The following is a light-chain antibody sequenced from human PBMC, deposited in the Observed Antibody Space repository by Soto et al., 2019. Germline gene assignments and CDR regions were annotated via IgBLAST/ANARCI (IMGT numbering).Light chain of an antibody. Sequence: DIQMTQSPSSVSASVGDRVTITCRASQGINSWLAWYQQKPGEAPKLLIYDASNLQSGVPSRFGGSGSGTDFTLAISSLQPEDFATYYCEQVSSFPITFGQGTRLEIK. CDR2: DAS. CDR3: EQVSSFPIT. V-gene: IGKV1-12*01. J-gene: IGKJ5*01. CDR1: QGINSW.